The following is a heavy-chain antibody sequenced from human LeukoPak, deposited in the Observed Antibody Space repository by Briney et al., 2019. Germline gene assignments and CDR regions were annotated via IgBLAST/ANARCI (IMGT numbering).Heavy chain of an antibody. Sequence: SETLSLTCTVSGGSISSYNWSWIRQPPGKGLEWVGYIYTSGSTNYNPSLKSRVTISVDTSKDQFSLKLSSVTAADTSVYYCARGRTRGATMDYWGQGTLVTVSS. V-gene: IGHV4-4*09. CDR3: ARGRTRGATMDY. J-gene: IGHJ4*02. CDR1: GGSISSYN. D-gene: IGHD5-24*01. CDR2: IYTSGST.